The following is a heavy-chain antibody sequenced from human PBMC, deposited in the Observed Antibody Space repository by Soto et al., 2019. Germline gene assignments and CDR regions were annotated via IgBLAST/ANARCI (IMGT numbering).Heavy chain of an antibody. J-gene: IGHJ6*02. CDR2: ISGYNGDT. V-gene: IGHV1-18*01. CDR3: AKNGQPPYYYYGMDV. Sequence: ASVKVSCKASGYTFISYGISWVRQAPGQGLEWMGWISGYNGDTNYAQKFQGRVTMTVDTSTTTAFMELTSLTSDDRAVYYCAKNGQPPYYYYGMDVWGQGTTVTVSS. D-gene: IGHD2-8*01. CDR1: GYTFISYG.